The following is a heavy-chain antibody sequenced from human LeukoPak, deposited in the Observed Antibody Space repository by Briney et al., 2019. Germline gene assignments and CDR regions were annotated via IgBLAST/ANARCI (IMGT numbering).Heavy chain of an antibody. J-gene: IGHJ6*02. D-gene: IGHD3-3*02. CDR1: GFTFSSYW. CDR2: VNSDESIT. Sequence: PGGSLILSCAASGFTFSSYWVHWVRQAPGKGLVWVLRVNSDESITTYADSVNGRFTISRDNAKNTLYLQMKSLRAEDTAIYYCARGHLPTPRSAMDVWGQGTTVTVSS. CDR3: ARGHLPTPRSAMDV. V-gene: IGHV3-74*01.